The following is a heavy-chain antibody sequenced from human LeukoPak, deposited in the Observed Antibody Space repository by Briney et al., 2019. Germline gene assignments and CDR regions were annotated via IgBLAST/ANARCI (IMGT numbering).Heavy chain of an antibody. J-gene: IGHJ3*02. CDR1: GFTFSSYW. Sequence: GGSLKLSCAASGFTFSSYWMSWVRQAPGXXXXWVANIKQDGSEKYYXDSVKGQXTISRDNAKNSLCLQMNSLRADDTAVYYCARARFNAFDIWGQGTMVTVSS. CDR2: IKQDGSEK. V-gene: IGHV3-7*03. CDR3: ARARFNAFDI.